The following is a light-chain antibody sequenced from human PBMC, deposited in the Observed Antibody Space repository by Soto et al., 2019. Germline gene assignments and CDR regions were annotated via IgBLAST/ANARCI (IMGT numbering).Light chain of an antibody. CDR1: QSVSSK. CDR3: QQYNDWPPYT. V-gene: IGKV3-15*01. CDR2: DAS. Sequence: EIVMTQSPTTLSVSPGERATLSCRASQSVSSKLAWYQQKPGQPPRLLIFDASARASGVPARFSGSGSGTEFILTISGLQSEDFAVYYCQQYNDWPPYTFCQGTKLEMK. J-gene: IGKJ2*01.